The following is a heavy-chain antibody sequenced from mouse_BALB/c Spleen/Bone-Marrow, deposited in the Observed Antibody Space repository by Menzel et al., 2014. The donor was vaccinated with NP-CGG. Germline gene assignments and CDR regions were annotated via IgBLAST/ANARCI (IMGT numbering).Heavy chain of an antibody. CDR3: ARVSYDYFDY. Sequence: EVKVVESGGGLVKPGGSLKLSCAASGFTFSDYYMYWVRQTLEKRLEWVATISDGGSYTYYPDSVKGRFTISRDNAKNNLYLQMSSLKSEDTAMYYCARVSYDYFDYWGQGTTPTVSS. D-gene: IGHD2-4*01. V-gene: IGHV5-4*02. CDR1: GFTFSDYY. J-gene: IGHJ2*01. CDR2: ISDGGSYT.